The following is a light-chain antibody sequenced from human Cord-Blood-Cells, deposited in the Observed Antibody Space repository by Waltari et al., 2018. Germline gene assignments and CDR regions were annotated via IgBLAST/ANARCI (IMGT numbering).Light chain of an antibody. CDR2: EVS. CDR1: SSDVGGYNC. V-gene: IGLV2-14*01. J-gene: IGLJ1*01. Sequence: QSALTQPASVSGSPGQSITLSCTGTSSDVGGYNCASWYQQHPGKAPKLMIYEVSNRPSGVSNRFSGSKSGNTASLTISGLQAEDEADYYCSSYTSSSTLYVFGTGTKVTVL. CDR3: SSYTSSSTLYV.